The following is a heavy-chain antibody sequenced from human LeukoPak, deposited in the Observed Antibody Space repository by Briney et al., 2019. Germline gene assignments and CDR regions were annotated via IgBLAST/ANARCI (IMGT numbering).Heavy chain of an antibody. Sequence: PGGSLRLSCAASGFTFSSYNMNWVRQAPGKGLEWVSSISSSSSYIYYADSVKGRFTISRDNAKNSLYLQMNSLRAEDTALYHCARVAFDDSSGYSLYFDYWGQGTLVTVSS. CDR1: GFTFSSYN. CDR2: ISSSSSYI. J-gene: IGHJ4*02. V-gene: IGHV3-21*04. CDR3: ARVAFDDSSGYSLYFDY. D-gene: IGHD3-22*01.